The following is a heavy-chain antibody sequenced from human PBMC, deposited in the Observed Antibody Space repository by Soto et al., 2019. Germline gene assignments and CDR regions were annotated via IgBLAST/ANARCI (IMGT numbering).Heavy chain of an antibody. CDR1: GGSISSSSYY. J-gene: IGHJ5*02. CDR3: ARHGRLTYYDCWSGYVRWFDP. CDR2: IYYSGST. D-gene: IGHD3-3*01. V-gene: IGHV4-39*01. Sequence: SETLSLTCTVSGGSISSSSYYWGWIRQPPGKGLEWIGSIYYSGSTYYNPSLKSRVTISVDTSKNQFSLKLSSVTAADTAVYYCARHGRLTYYDCWSGYVRWFDPWGQGTLVTVSS.